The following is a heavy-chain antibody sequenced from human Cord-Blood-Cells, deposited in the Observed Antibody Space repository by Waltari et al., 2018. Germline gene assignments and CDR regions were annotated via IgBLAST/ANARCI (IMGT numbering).Heavy chain of an antibody. D-gene: IGHD1-26*01. CDR3: ARDNDPLVLIQILQRDKIVCATMGLGY. CDR1: GYTFTGYY. Sequence: QVQLVQSGAEVKKPGASVKVSCKASGYTFTGYYMHWVRQAPGHGLEWMGWINPNSGGTNYAQKFQGRVTMTMDTSISTAYRELCRLRADDTAVYYFARDNDPLVLIQILQRDKIVCATMGLGYWGQGTLVTVSS. V-gene: IGHV1-2*02. CDR2: INPNSGGT. J-gene: IGHJ4*02.